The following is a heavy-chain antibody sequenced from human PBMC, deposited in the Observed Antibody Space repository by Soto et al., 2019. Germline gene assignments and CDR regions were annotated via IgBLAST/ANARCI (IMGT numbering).Heavy chain of an antibody. CDR2: INPSGGST. V-gene: IGHV1-46*01. J-gene: IGHJ1*01. Sequence: GASVKVSCKASGYTFTSYYIHWVRQAPGQGLEWMGIINPSGGSTSYAQKFQGRVTMTRDTSTSTVYMELSSLRSEDTAVYYCARDSASGYCSGGSCYWGGYFQHWGQGTLVTVS. D-gene: IGHD2-15*01. CDR1: GYTFTSYY. CDR3: ARDSASGYCSGGSCYWGGYFQH.